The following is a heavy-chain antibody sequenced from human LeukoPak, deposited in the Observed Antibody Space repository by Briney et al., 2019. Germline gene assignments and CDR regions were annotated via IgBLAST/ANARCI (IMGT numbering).Heavy chain of an antibody. D-gene: IGHD2-2*01. CDR3: ARGAEGGRPGY. CDR1: GFTFSSYW. Sequence: GGSLRLSCAASGFTFSSYWMHWVRQAPGRGLVWVSRINSDGSSTSYADSVKGLFTISRDNAKNTLYLQMNSLRAEDTAVYYCARGAEGGRPGYWGQGILVTVSS. J-gene: IGHJ4*02. CDR2: INSDGSST. V-gene: IGHV3-74*01.